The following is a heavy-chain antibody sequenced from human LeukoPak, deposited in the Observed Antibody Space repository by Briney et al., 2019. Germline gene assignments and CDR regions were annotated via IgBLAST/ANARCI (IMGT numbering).Heavy chain of an antibody. J-gene: IGHJ4*02. V-gene: IGHV3-30*03. CDR2: ISYDGSNK. D-gene: IGHD2-2*02. CDR3: ALTWYTTKYADY. CDR1: GFTFSSYG. Sequence: PGGSLRLSCAASGFTFSSYGMHWVRQAPGKGLEWVAVISYDGSNKYYADSVKGRFTISRDNSKNTVYLQMNSLRAEDTAEYYCALTWYTTKYADYWGQGTLVTVSS.